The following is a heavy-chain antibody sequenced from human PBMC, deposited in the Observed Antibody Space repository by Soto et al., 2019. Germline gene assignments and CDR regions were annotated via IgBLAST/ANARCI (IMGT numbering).Heavy chain of an antibody. V-gene: IGHV3-43*01. J-gene: IGHJ6*02. CDR2: ISWDGGST. Sequence: SLRLSCAASGFTFDDYTMHWVRQAPGKGLEWVSLISWDGGSTYYADSVKGRSTISRDNSKNSLYLQMNSLRTEDTALYYCAKDWGYYGSGSYLDVWGQGTTVTVS. D-gene: IGHD3-10*01. CDR3: AKDWGYYGSGSYLDV. CDR1: GFTFDDYT.